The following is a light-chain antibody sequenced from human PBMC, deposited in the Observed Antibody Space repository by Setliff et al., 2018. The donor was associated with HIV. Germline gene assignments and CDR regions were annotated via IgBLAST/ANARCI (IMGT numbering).Light chain of an antibody. CDR1: QSVLYSSNNKNY. Sequence: DIVMTQSPDSLAVSLGERATINCKSSQSVLYSSNNKNYLAWYQQKPGQPPKLLIYWASTRESGVPDRFSGSGSGTDFTLTISSLQAEDVAVYYCQQYYGNAITVGQGTRLEIK. CDR2: WAS. J-gene: IGKJ5*01. V-gene: IGKV4-1*01. CDR3: QQYYGNAIT.